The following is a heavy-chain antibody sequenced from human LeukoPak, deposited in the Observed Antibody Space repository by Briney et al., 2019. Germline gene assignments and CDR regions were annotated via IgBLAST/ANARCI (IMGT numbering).Heavy chain of an antibody. CDR2: ISGSGDST. CDR3: ATRGYCSGTSCYAPQP. D-gene: IGHD2-2*01. CDR1: GFTFSSYA. V-gene: IGHV3-23*01. Sequence: GSLRLSCAASGFTFSSYAMTWVRQAPGKGLEWVSAISGSGDSTYYADSVKGRFTISRDNSKNTLYLQMNSLRPEDTAVYYCATRGYCSGTSCYAPQPWGQGTLVTVSS. J-gene: IGHJ5*02.